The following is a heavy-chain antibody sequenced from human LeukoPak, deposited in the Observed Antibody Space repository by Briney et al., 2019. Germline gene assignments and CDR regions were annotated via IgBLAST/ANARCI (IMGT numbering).Heavy chain of an antibody. CDR2: IYYSGST. V-gene: IGHV4-59*08. CDR3: AADVPSGSSRFDY. Sequence: SETLSLTCTVSGAFISSYHWSWIRQPPGKGLEWIGDIYYSGSTTYNPSLKSRLTMSLDTSKNQFSMRRSSVTAADTAVYYCAADVPSGSSRFDYWGQGALVTVSS. J-gene: IGHJ4*02. D-gene: IGHD1-26*01. CDR1: GAFISSYH.